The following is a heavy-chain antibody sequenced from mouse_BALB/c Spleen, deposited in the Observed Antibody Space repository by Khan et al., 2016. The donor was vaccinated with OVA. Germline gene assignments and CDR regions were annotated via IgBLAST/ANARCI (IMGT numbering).Heavy chain of an antibody. J-gene: IGHJ3*01. CDR3: ARDYGVSFWFAY. D-gene: IGHD1-1*01. CDR1: EYTFTNYI. V-gene: IGHV1S136*01. CDR2: INPYNDGT. Sequence: VQLKQSGPALVKPGASVQMSCKASEYTFTNYIIHWVKQKPGQGLEWIGYINPYNDGTKYNEKFKGKATLTSDKSSSTAYMELSGLTSEDSAVYYCARDYGVSFWFAYWGQGTLVTVSA.